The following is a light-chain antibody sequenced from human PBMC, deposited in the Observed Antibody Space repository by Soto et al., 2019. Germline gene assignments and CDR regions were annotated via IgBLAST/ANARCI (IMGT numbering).Light chain of an antibody. V-gene: IGKV3-11*01. J-gene: IGKJ4*01. CDR1: QSGSNY. Sequence: DIVLTQSPATLSLSPGERATLSCRASQSGSNYLAWYQQNPGQAPRLLIYDASNRATGIPARFSGSGSGTDFTLTISSLEPEDFAVYYCQQRSTWPSFGGGTKVEIK. CDR2: DAS. CDR3: QQRSTWPS.